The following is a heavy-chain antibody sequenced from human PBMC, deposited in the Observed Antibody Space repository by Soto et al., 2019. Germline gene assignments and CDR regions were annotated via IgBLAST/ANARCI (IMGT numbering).Heavy chain of an antibody. J-gene: IGHJ5*02. CDR3: AGEYSGYVFFRFVL. CDR2: ISKDGSNE. Sequence: QVQLVESGGGVVQPGRSLRLSCAAAGFSFSDYDMHWVRQVPGKGLVWVAVISKDGSNEDYSDSVKGRFTISRDNSKNTPYLQMHSLRAEDTAMYYCAGEYSGYVFFRFVLWGQGTLVTVSS. V-gene: IGHV3-30*03. D-gene: IGHD5-12*01. CDR1: GFSFSDYD.